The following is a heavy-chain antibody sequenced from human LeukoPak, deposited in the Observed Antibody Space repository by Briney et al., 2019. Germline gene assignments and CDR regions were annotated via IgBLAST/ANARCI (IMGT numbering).Heavy chain of an antibody. V-gene: IGHV3-66*02. D-gene: IGHD1-26*01. J-gene: IGHJ4*02. CDR3: ARGPHSGSFYGFDY. CDR1: GLIVSNNY. CDR2: FYTDGST. Sequence: GGSLRLSCAASGLIVSNNYMSWVRQAPGKGLEWVSVFYTDGSTYYADSVKGRFTISRDISKNTMYPQMNNLRAEDTAVYYCARGPHSGSFYGFDYWGQGTLVTVSS.